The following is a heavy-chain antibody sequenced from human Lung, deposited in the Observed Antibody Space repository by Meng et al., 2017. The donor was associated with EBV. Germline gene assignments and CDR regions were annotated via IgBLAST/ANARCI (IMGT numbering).Heavy chain of an antibody. CDR3: ARGFVKYTVTRVGNWFDP. CDR1: GGSFSGYY. J-gene: IGHJ5*02. D-gene: IGHD4-17*01. Sequence: VQLQQWGAGLLKPSEPLSLTCAVYGGSFSGYYWSWIRQPPGKGLEWIGEINHSGSTNYNPSLKSRVTISVDTSKNQFSLKLSSVTAADMAVYYCARGFVKYTVTRVGNWFDPWGQGTLVTVSS. V-gene: IGHV4-34*01. CDR2: INHSGST.